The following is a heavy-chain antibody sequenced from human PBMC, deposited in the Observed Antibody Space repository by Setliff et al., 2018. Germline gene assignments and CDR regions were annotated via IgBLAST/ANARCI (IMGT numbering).Heavy chain of an antibody. CDR1: GGSISSYY. CDR2: IYYSGST. V-gene: IGHV4-59*01. D-gene: IGHD3-9*01. CDR3: ARGPPYYGILTGFDYYYYGMDV. J-gene: IGHJ6*02. Sequence: TSETLSLTCTVSGGSISSYYWSWIRQPPGKGLEWIGYIYYSGSTNYNPSLKSRVTISVDTSKNQFSLKLSSVTAADTAVYYCARGPPYYGILTGFDYYYYGMDVWGQGTTVTVSS.